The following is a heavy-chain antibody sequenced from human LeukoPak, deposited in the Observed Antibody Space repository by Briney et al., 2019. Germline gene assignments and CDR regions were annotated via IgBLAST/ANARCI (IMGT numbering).Heavy chain of an antibody. CDR1: RFTFNSYA. J-gene: IGHJ4*02. Sequence: SGGSLRLSCAASRFTFNSYAMSWVRQAPGKGLEWVSGISWNSGSIGYADSVKGRFTISRDNSKNSLYLQMNSLRPEDTALYHCAKEVDCPSDCLFFHSWGQGTLVTVSS. V-gene: IGHV3-9*01. CDR2: ISWNSGSI. CDR3: AKEVDCPSDCLFFHS. D-gene: IGHD2-21*02.